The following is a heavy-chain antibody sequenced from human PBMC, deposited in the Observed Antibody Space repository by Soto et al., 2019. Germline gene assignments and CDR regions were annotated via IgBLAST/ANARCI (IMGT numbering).Heavy chain of an antibody. CDR1: GFSFSNAW. CDR3: TTGSVEGV. D-gene: IGHD2-15*01. CDR2: IKRKIDGEAT. J-gene: IGHJ6*02. Sequence: EVQLVESGGGLVQPGGSLRLSCAASGFSFSNAWMNWVRQAPGKGLEWVGRIKRKIDGEATDYAAPVKGRFTVSRDDSKSALYLHMNSLKGEDTAVYYCTTGSVEGVWGQGTTVTVSS. V-gene: IGHV3-15*07.